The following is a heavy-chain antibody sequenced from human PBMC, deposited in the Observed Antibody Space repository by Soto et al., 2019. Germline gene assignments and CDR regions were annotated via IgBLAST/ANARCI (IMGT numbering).Heavy chain of an antibody. CDR1: GFICSSYD. Sequence: PGGSLRLSCAASGFICSSYDMSWVRQAPGKGLEWVSTILVDGRTFYVDSVKGRFTISRDSSQNTVFLQMNSLTAGDTALYYCAKATATGGGAFDICGQGTMVTV. D-gene: IGHD2-8*02. J-gene: IGHJ3*02. CDR2: ILVDGRT. V-gene: IGHV3-23*01. CDR3: AKATATGGGAFDI.